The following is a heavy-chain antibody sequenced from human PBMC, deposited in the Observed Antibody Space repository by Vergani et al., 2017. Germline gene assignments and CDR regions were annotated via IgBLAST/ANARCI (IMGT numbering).Heavy chain of an antibody. Sequence: QVQLVESGGGLVKSGGSLRLSCAASGFNFRNYYMSWIRQPPGKGLEFISYISFSGSSVYYADSVKGRFTITRDNSKNSLYLQISSPRAEDTALYYCAGSSYPVDVRMDVWGNGTTVIVSS. CDR2: ISFSGSSV. V-gene: IGHV3-11*01. D-gene: IGHD3/OR15-3a*01. CDR3: AGSSYPVDVRMDV. J-gene: IGHJ6*03. CDR1: GFNFRNYY.